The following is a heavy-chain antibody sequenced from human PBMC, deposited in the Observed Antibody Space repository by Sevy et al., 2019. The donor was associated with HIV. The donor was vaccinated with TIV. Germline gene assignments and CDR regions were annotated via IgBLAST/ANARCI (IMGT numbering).Heavy chain of an antibody. J-gene: IGHJ3*02. D-gene: IGHD3-22*01. V-gene: IGHV4-59*13. CDR3: ARDADSSGYYYSTPGAFDI. CDR1: GGSISSYY. CDR2: IYYSGST. Sequence: SETLSHTCTVSGGSISSYYWSWIRQPPGKGLEWIGYIYYSGSTNYNPSLKSRVTISVDTSKNQFSLKLSSVTAADTAVYYCARDADSSGYYYSTPGAFDIWGQGTMVTVSS.